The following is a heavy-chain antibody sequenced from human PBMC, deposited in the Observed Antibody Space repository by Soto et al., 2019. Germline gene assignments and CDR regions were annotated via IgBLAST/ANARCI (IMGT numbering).Heavy chain of an antibody. D-gene: IGHD2-15*01. V-gene: IGHV3-21*01. CDR1: GFTFSSYS. CDR2: ISSSSSYI. J-gene: IGHJ4*02. Sequence: GGSLRLSRAASGFTFSSYSMNWVRQAPGKGLEWVSSISSSSSYIYYADSVKGRFTISRDNAKNSLYLQMNSLRAEDTAVYYCATETSDYCSGGSCCGYFDYWGQGTLVTVSS. CDR3: ATETSDYCSGGSCCGYFDY.